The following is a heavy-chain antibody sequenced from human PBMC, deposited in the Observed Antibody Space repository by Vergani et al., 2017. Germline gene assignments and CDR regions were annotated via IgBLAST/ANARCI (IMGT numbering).Heavy chain of an antibody. V-gene: IGHV3-9*01. D-gene: IGHD3-3*01. CDR2: ISWNSGSI. CDR3: AKDHTYDLEDNWFDP. J-gene: IGHJ5*02. CDR1: GFTFDDYA. Sequence: EVQLVESGGGLVQPGRSLRLSCAASGFTFDDYAMHWVRQAPGKGLEWVSGISWNSGSIGYADSVKGRFTISRDNAKNSLYLRMNSLRAEDTALYYCAKDHTYDLEDNWFDPWGQGTLVTVSS.